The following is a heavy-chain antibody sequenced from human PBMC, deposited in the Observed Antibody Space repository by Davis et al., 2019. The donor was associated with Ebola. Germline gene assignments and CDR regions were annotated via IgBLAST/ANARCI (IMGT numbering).Heavy chain of an antibody. J-gene: IGHJ4*02. V-gene: IGHV4-34*01. CDR2: INHCGST. CDR1: GGSLSSYY. D-gene: IGHD3-3*01. CDR3: ARDHYDFWSGPLGYFDY. Sequence: MPSETLSLTCTVSGGSLSSYYWSWIRHPPGKGLEWIREINHCGSTNYNPSRKSRVNISVDTSKNQFSLKLSSVTAADTAVYYCARDHYDFWSGPLGYFDYWGQGTLVTVSS.